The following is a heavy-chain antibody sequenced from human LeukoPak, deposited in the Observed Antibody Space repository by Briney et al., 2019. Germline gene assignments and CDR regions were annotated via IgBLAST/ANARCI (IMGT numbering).Heavy chain of an antibody. Sequence: PGGSLRLSCAASGFTFSSYAMHWVRQAPGKGLEWVAVISYDGSNKYYADSVKGRFTISRDNSKNTLYLQMNSLRAEDTAVYYCAKRSQITMIVKGYYFDYWGQGTLVTVSS. D-gene: IGHD3-22*01. V-gene: IGHV3-30*04. CDR1: GFTFSSYA. J-gene: IGHJ4*02. CDR3: AKRSQITMIVKGYYFDY. CDR2: ISYDGSNK.